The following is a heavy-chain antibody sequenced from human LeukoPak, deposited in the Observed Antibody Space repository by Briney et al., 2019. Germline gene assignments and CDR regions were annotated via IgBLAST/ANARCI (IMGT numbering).Heavy chain of an antibody. CDR2: IYHSGST. V-gene: IGHV4-4*02. CDR3: ARHGVTYGDFDY. D-gene: IGHD5-18*01. J-gene: IGHJ4*02. Sequence: PSETLSLTCAVSGGSISSSNWWSWVRQPPGKGLEWIGEIYHSGSTYYNPSLKSRVTISVDTSKNQFSLKLSSVTAADTAVYYCARHGVTYGDFDYWGQGTLVTVSS. CDR1: GGSISSSNW.